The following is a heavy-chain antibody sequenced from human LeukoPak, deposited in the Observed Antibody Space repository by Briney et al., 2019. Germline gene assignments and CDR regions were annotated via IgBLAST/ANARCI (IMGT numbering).Heavy chain of an antibody. Sequence: GSLRLSCAASGFTFSSYWMSWVRQAPGKGLEWVSAIDPSSTYIYYADSVKGRFTLSRDNAKNSLYLQMNSLRAEDTAVYYCARARGSYSFDYWGQGTLVTVSS. V-gene: IGHV3-21*04. CDR2: IDPSSTYI. J-gene: IGHJ4*02. D-gene: IGHD1-26*01. CDR1: GFTFSSYW. CDR3: ARARGSYSFDY.